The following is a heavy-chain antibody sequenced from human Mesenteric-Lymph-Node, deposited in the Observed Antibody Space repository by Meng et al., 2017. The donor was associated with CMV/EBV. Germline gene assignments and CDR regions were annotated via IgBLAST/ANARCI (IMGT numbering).Heavy chain of an antibody. CDR1: GFTFSSYG. V-gene: IGHV3-30*02. D-gene: IGHD2-2*01. CDR3: ARHDCSTPSCPLYYYGMDV. Sequence: GESLKISCAASGFTFSSYGMHWVRQAPGKGLEWVAFIRYDGSNKYYADSVKGRFTISRDNSKNTLYLQMNSLRAEDTAVYYCARHDCSTPSCPLYYYGMDVWGQGTTVTVSS. CDR2: IRYDGSNK. J-gene: IGHJ6*02.